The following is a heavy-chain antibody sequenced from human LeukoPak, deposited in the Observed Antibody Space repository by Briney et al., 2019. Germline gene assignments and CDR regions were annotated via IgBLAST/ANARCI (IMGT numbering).Heavy chain of an antibody. CDR1: GFTFSSYG. Sequence: GGSLRLSCAASGFTFSSYGMHWVRQAPGKGLEWVAVIWYDGSNKYYPDSVQGRFTISRDNSKNTLYLQVNSLRAEDTAVYYCARGGTFVSDYWGQGTLVTVSS. D-gene: IGHD1-1*01. J-gene: IGHJ4*02. CDR3: ARGGTFVSDY. CDR2: IWYDGSNK. V-gene: IGHV3-33*01.